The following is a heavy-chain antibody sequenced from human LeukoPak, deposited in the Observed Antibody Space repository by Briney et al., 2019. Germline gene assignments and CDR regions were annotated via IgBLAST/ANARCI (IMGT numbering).Heavy chain of an antibody. D-gene: IGHD5-24*01. Sequence: GGSLRLSCAASGFAFSSYEMNWVRQAPGKGLEWVSYISSSGSTIFYADSVKGRFTISRDNAKNSLYLQMNSLRAEDTAVYYCARVDGDGYKSSAFDYWGQGTLVTVSS. J-gene: IGHJ4*02. CDR2: ISSSGSTI. CDR1: GFAFSSYE. V-gene: IGHV3-48*03. CDR3: ARVDGDGYKSSAFDY.